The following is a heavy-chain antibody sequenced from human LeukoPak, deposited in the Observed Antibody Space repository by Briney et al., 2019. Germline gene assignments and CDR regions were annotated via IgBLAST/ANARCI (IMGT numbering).Heavy chain of an antibody. Sequence: GGSLRLSCAASGFTFSNYWMHWVRQAPGKGLEWVSGISWNSGSIGYADSVKGRFTISRDNAKNSLYLQMNSLRAEDTALYYCAKDATYSSSFRLDYWGQGTLVTVSS. CDR1: GFTFSNYW. J-gene: IGHJ4*02. D-gene: IGHD6-13*01. V-gene: IGHV3-9*01. CDR3: AKDATYSSSFRLDY. CDR2: ISWNSGSI.